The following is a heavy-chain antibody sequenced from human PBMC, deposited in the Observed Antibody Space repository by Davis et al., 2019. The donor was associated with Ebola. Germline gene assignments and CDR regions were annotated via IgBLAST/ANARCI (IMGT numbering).Heavy chain of an antibody. D-gene: IGHD3-10*01. CDR3: AKAYVRGFGETHYFDY. J-gene: IGHJ4*02. CDR2: IRYDESRT. CDR1: GFTFSDYG. V-gene: IGHV3-30*02. Sequence: PGGSLRLSCAASGFTFSDYGMHWVRQAPGKGLEWVAFIRYDESRTFFEDSVKGRFTISRDNSKNTVNLQMNSLRPEDTVVYYCAKAYVRGFGETHYFDYWGQGTLVTVSS.